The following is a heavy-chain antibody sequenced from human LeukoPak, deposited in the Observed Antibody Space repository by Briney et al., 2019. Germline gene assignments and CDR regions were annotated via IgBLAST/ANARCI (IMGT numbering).Heavy chain of an antibody. Sequence: PGGSLRLSCAASGFTFSDYYMSWVRQAPGKGLEWVSYISSSGSTIYYADSVKGRFTISRDNAKSALYLQMSSLRAEDTALYYSARDETGTTYWGQGTQVTVSS. CDR1: GFTFSDYY. CDR2: ISSSGSTI. J-gene: IGHJ4*02. V-gene: IGHV3-11*01. D-gene: IGHD1-1*01. CDR3: ARDETGTTY.